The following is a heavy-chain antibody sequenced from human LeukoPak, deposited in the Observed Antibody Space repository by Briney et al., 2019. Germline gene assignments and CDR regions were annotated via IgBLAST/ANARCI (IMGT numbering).Heavy chain of an antibody. CDR1: GFTFSSYA. J-gene: IGHJ5*02. V-gene: IGHV3-30*01. CDR3: ARDVGGRSSTSWQRSWNNRRWFDP. Sequence: PGGSLRLSCAASGFTFSSYAMHWVRQAPGKGLEWVAVISYDGSNKYYADSVKGRFTISRDNSKNTLYLQMNSLRAEDTAVYYCARDVGGRSSTSWQRSWNNRRWFDPWGQGTLVTVSS. CDR2: ISYDGSNK. D-gene: IGHD2-2*01.